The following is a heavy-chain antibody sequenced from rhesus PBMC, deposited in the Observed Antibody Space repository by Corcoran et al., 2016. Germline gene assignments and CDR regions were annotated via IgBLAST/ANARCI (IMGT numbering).Heavy chain of an antibody. CDR3: ARDGSGSWRPSDAFDF. D-gene: IGHD6-25*01. CDR2: IYGSSGRT. J-gene: IGHJ3*01. V-gene: IGHV4-147*01. CDR1: GYSISSNY. Sequence: QVQLQESGPGLGKPSETLSLTCAGSGYSISSNYWSWIRQPPGKGLEWIVYIYGSSGRTYYNPSLKSRVTISTATSKNQCSLKRGSGTAADTAVYYCARDGSGSWRPSDAFDFWGQGLRVTVSS.